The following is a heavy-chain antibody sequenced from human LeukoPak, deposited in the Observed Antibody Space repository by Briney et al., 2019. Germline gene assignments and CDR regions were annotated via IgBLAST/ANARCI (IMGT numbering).Heavy chain of an antibody. D-gene: IGHD2-21*01. V-gene: IGHV1-2*02. CDR1: GDTFSGYF. J-gene: IGHJ4*02. CDR2: INPDSVAT. CDR3: ARLTASCSGGDRFPDY. Sequence: ASVKVSCKASGDTFSGYFLHWGRQAPGQGLECVGWINPDSVATNDAQNCQGRVTMTRDTCISTSYMELSRLTSDATAIFYCARLTASCSGGDRFPDYWGQGTLVAVSS.